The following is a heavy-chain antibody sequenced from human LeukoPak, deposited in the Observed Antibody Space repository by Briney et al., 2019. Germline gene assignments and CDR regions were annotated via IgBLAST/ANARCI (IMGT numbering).Heavy chain of an antibody. CDR3: AREGANAFQDY. CDR1: GFTFSNYA. J-gene: IGHJ4*02. D-gene: IGHD3-3*02. Sequence: GGSLRLSCAASGFTFSNYAMSWVRQAPGKGLVWVSRINSDGTDTSYADSVKGRFTISRDNAKNTLYLQMNSLRAEDTAVYYCAREGANAFQDYWGQGTLVTVSS. CDR2: INSDGTDT. V-gene: IGHV3-74*01.